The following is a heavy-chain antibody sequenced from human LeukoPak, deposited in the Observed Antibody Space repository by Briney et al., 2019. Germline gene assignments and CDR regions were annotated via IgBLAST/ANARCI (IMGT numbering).Heavy chain of an antibody. CDR3: AKEATWGNWYFDL. D-gene: IGHD3-16*01. CDR1: GFSFSSHG. V-gene: IGHV3-30*18. J-gene: IGHJ2*01. Sequence: GGSLRLSCAASGFSFSSHGMHWVRQAPGKGLEWVAVIGRDGRAKYYANSVEGRFSMSRDNSEKKLYLEMNSLRDEDTAVYYCAKEATWGNWYFDLWGRGTLVTASS. CDR2: IGRDGRAK.